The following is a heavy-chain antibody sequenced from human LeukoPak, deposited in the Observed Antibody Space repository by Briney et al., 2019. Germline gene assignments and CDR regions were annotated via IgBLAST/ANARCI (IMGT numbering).Heavy chain of an antibody. J-gene: IGHJ6*02. CDR1: GFTFSSYA. CDR2: ISGSGGST. CDR3: AKPIAVAGGRNYYYYGMYV. Sequence: GGSLRLSCAASGFTFSSYAMSWVRQAPGKGLEWVSAISGSGGSTYYADSVKGRFTISRDNSKNTLYLQMNSLRAEDTAVYYCAKPIAVAGGRNYYYYGMYVWGQGTTVTVSS. V-gene: IGHV3-23*01. D-gene: IGHD6-19*01.